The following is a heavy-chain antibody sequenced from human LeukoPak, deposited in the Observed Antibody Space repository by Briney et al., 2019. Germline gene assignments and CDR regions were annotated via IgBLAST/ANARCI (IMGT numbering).Heavy chain of an antibody. CDR2: ISYGSGTI. CDR3: ARDFSPGQRFYFDY. CDR1: GFIFSSKS. J-gene: IGHJ4*02. D-gene: IGHD6-25*01. Sequence: GGSLGLSCAASGFIFSSKSMNWVRQAPGKGLEWVSYISYGSGTIYYADSVKGRFTISRGNAKNSLYLQMNSLRDEDTAVYYCARDFSPGQRFYFDYWGQGTLVTVSS. V-gene: IGHV3-48*02.